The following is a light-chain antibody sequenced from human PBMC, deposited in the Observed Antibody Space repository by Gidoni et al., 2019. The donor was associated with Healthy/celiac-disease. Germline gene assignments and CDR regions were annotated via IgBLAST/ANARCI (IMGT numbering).Light chain of an antibody. J-gene: IGLJ2*01. V-gene: IGLV3-1*01. CDR3: QAWDSSTAVV. Sequence: SYELTQPPSVAGPPGQTASITGSGDKLGDKYACWYQQKPGQSPVLVIYQDSTRPSGIPERFSGSNSGTTATLTISGTQAMDEADYYCQAWDSSTAVVFGGGTKLTVL. CDR1: KLGDKY. CDR2: QDS.